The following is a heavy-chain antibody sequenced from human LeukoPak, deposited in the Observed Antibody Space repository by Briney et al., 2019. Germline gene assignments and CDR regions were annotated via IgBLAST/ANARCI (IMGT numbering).Heavy chain of an antibody. V-gene: IGHV3-23*01. J-gene: IGHJ4*02. Sequence: GASLRLSCAASGFTFSSYAMSWVRQAPGKGLEWVSAISGSGGSTYYADSVKGRFAISRDNSKNTLYLQMNSLRAEDTAVYYCAKFMGSRVCDYWGQGTLVTVSS. D-gene: IGHD6-13*01. CDR3: AKFMGSRVCDY. CDR1: GFTFSSYA. CDR2: ISGSGGST.